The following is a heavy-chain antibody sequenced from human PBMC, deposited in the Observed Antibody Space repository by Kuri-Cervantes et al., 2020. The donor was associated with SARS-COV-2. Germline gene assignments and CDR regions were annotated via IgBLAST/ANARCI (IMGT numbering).Heavy chain of an antibody. CDR1: GGSFSGYY. CDR2: INHSGST. CDR3: ARVRSYYYGMDV. D-gene: IGHD1-14*01. V-gene: IGHV4-34*01. Sequence: GSLRLSCAVYGGSFSGYYWSWIRQPPGKGLEWIGEINHSGSTNYNPSLKSRVTISVDTSKIQFSLKLSSVTAADTAVYYCARVRSYYYGMDVWGQGTTVTVSS. J-gene: IGHJ6*02.